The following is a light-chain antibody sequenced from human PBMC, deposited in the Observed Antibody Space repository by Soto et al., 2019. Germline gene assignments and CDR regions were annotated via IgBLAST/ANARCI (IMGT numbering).Light chain of an antibody. CDR2: EVS. J-gene: IGLJ3*02. CDR1: SSDVGGYNY. CDR3: FSYTARSTLV. V-gene: IGLV2-14*01. Sequence: QSALTQPDSVSGSPGQSITISCTGTSSDVGGYNYVSWYQQHPAKAPKLMIYEVSNRPSGVSHRFSGSKSGNTASLTISGLQDEDEADYYCFSYTARSTLVFGGGTKLTVL.